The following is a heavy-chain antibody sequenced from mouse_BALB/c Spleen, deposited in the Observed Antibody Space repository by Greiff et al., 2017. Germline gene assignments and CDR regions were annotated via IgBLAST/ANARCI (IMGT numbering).Heavy chain of an antibody. Sequence: DVKLVESGGGLVKPGGSLKLSCAASGFTFSDYYMYWVRQTPEKRLEWVATISDGGSYTYYPDSVKGRFTISRDNAKNNLYLQMSSLKSEDTAMYYCARDRDEDAMDYWGQGTSVTVSS. CDR1: GFTFSDYY. J-gene: IGHJ4*01. D-gene: IGHD3-3*01. CDR2: ISDGGSYT. V-gene: IGHV5-4*02. CDR3: ARDRDEDAMDY.